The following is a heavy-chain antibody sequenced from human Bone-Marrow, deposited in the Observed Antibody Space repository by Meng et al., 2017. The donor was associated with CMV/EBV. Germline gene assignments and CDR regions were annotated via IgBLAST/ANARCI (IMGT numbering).Heavy chain of an antibody. CDR2: IGRRRNNYAT. CDR3: VRQDCSGAVCYSGAA. V-gene: IGHV3-73*01. CDR1: GFTFSGSV. D-gene: IGHD2-15*01. J-gene: IGHJ5*02. Sequence: GESLKISCAASGFTFSGSVMHWVRQASGKGLEWVGHIGRRRNNYATGYAASVKGRFSISRDDSKNTASLQMHSLKAEDTAIYFCVRQDCSGAVCYSGAAWGQGNLVTVSS.